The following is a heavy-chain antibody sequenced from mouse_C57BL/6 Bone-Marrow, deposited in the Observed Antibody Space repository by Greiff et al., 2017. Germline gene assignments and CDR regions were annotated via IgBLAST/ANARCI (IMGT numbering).Heavy chain of an antibody. CDR2: IGSGGST. D-gene: IGHD1-1*01. CDR1: GFSLTSYG. V-gene: IGHV2-4*01. J-gene: IGHJ3*01. Sequence: QVQLKESGPGLVQPSQSLSITCTVSGFSLTSYGVHWVRQPPGKGLEWLGVIGSGGSTDYNAAFISRLNISKDNSKSQAFFQMNSLQADDTALYYSANSSLYGRFAYWGQGTLVTVSA. CDR3: ANSSLYGRFAY.